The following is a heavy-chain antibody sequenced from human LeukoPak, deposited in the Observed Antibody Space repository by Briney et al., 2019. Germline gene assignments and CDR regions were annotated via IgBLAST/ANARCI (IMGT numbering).Heavy chain of an antibody. Sequence: PGRSLRPSCAASGFTFSSYAMHWVRQAPGKGLEWVAVISKDGSNKYYADSVKGRFTISRENSKNTLYLQMNSLRAEDTAVYYCARESYTFDYWGQGTLVTVSS. D-gene: IGHD3-10*01. CDR3: ARESYTFDY. J-gene: IGHJ4*02. CDR2: ISKDGSNK. V-gene: IGHV3-30-3*01. CDR1: GFTFSSYA.